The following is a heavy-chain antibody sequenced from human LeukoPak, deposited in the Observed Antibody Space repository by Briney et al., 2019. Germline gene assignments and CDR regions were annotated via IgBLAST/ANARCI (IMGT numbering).Heavy chain of an antibody. CDR2: IRFTGSYI. D-gene: IGHD4-11*01. CDR3: AKNGRWGNYFLES. Sequence: NPGGSLRLSCAASGFTFSDHYMSWIRQAPGRGLEWVSSIRFTGSYIYYADSVKGRFTISRDNSKNTLFLQINSLRAEDTAIYYCAKNGRWGNYFLESWGQGTLVTVSS. J-gene: IGHJ4*02. V-gene: IGHV3-11*01. CDR1: GFTFSDHY.